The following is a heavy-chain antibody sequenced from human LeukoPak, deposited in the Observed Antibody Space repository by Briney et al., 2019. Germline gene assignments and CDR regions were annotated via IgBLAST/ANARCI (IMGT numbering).Heavy chain of an antibody. J-gene: IGHJ5*01. CDR2: IFYSGSA. CDR1: GDSLSSTSYY. CDR3: ARQQSDTSLFDP. D-gene: IGHD2-21*02. Sequence: SETLSLTCIVSGDSLSSTSYYWAWIRQPPGKGLEWIGMIFYSGSAYYTPSLRGRVTLSVDTSRNQFSLNLISVTAADTGVYFCARQQSDTSLFDPWGQGTLVTFSS. V-gene: IGHV4-39*01.